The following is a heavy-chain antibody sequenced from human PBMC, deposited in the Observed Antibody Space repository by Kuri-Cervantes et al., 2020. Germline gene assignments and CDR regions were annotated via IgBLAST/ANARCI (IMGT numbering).Heavy chain of an antibody. J-gene: IGHJ4*02. CDR1: GFTFSSYS. CDR2: ISSSSSYI. D-gene: IGHD1-14*01. V-gene: IGHV3-21*01. CDR3: APTDTTETFDY. Sequence: GGSLRLSCAASGFTFSSYSMNWVRQAPGKGLEWVSSISSSSSYIYYADSVKGRFTISRDNSKNTLYLQMNSLRPEDTAVYYCAPTDTTETFDYWGQGTLVTVSS.